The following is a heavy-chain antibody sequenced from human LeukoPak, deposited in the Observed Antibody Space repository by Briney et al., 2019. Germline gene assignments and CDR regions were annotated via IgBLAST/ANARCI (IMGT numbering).Heavy chain of an antibody. CDR2: INSDGSST. CDR1: GFTFSSYW. V-gene: IGHV3-74*01. CDR3: ARDLNLDYYYYGMDV. Sequence: PGGSLRLSCAASGFTFSSYWMHWVRQAPGKGLVWVSRINSDGSSTSYADSVKGRFTISRDNAKNTLYLQMNSLRAEDTAVYYCARDLNLDYYYYGMDVWGQGTTVTVSS. J-gene: IGHJ6*02.